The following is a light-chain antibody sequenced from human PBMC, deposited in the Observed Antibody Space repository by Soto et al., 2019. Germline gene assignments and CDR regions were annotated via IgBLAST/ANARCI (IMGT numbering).Light chain of an antibody. CDR3: AAWDDNLNGPV. CDR2: SNN. V-gene: IGLV1-44*01. Sequence: QPVLTQPPSASGTPGQRVIISCYGSSSNIGSNTVNWYHQLPGTAPKLLIYSNNHRPSGVPDRFSGSKSGTSASLAISGLQSEDEADYYCAAWDDNLNGPVFGGGTKLTVL. CDR1: SSNIGSNT. J-gene: IGLJ2*01.